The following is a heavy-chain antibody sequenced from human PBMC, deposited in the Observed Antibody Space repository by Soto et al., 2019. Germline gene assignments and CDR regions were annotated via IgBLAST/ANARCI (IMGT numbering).Heavy chain of an antibody. J-gene: IGHJ6*02. Sequence: EVQLVESRGGLVQPGGSLRLSCAASGFTFSSYAMHWVRQAPGKGLEYVSAISSNGGSTYYANSVKGRFTISRDNSKNTLYLQMGILRAEDMAVYYCARDMDTAMVTDEERDYYYGMDVWGQGTTVTVSS. CDR2: ISSNGGST. CDR1: GFTFSSYA. V-gene: IGHV3-64*01. D-gene: IGHD5-18*01. CDR3: ARDMDTAMVTDEERDYYYGMDV.